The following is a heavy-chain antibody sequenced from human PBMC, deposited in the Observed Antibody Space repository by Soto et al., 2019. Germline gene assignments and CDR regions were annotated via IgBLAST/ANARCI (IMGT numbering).Heavy chain of an antibody. CDR3: ARVSAVSAEYYFDY. CDR1: GASVTSTGYY. J-gene: IGHJ4*02. D-gene: IGHD6-19*01. V-gene: IGHV4-30-4*01. CDR2: ILHNGNA. Sequence: QVQLRESGPGLMRPSQTLSLTCTVSGASVTSTGYYWTWIRQSPGKGLEWLGYILHNGNADYSPSLETRLSISLDSSKNQFSLKVNSVSAADTAIYFCARVSAVSAEYYFDYWGQGALVTLSS.